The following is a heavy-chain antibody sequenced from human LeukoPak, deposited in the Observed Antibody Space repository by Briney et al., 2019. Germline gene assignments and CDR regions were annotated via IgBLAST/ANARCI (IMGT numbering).Heavy chain of an antibody. CDR2: ISAYNGNT. CDR1: GYTFTSYG. J-gene: IGHJ4*02. V-gene: IGHV1-18*01. CDR3: ARARVISCSSTSCHIQIGDYFDY. Sequence: GASVKVSCKASGYTFTSYGISWVRQAPGQGLEWMGWISAYNGNTHYAQKLQGRVTMTTDTSTSTVYMELRSLRSDDTAVYYCARARVISCSSTSCHIQIGDYFDYWGQGTLVTVSS. D-gene: IGHD2-2*01.